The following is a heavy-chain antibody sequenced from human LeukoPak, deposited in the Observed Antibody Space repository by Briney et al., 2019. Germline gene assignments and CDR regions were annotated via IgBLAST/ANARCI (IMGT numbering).Heavy chain of an antibody. CDR1: GGTFNNYA. CDR2: IIPIFGTA. D-gene: IGHD6-6*01. Sequence: GSSVKLSCKASGGTFNNYAISWVRQAPGQGLEWMGGIIPIFGTADNAQKFQGRVTITADKSTSTAYMELSSLRSKDTAVYYCASGSIAARRDYYYYYMDVWGKGTTVTVSS. CDR3: ASGSIAARRDYYYYYMDV. J-gene: IGHJ6*03. V-gene: IGHV1-69*06.